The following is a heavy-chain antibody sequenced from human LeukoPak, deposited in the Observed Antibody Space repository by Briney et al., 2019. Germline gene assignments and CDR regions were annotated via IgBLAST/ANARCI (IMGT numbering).Heavy chain of an antibody. CDR2: INPNSGGT. D-gene: IGHD2-2*01. J-gene: IGHJ4*02. V-gene: IGHV1-2*02. Sequence: GASVKVSCKASGYTFTGYYMHWVRQAPGQGLEWMGWINPNSGGTNYAQKFQGRVTMTRDTSISAAYMELSRLRSGDTAVYYCARSSSCTSTSCYGAFDYWGQGTLVTVSS. CDR1: GYTFTGYY. CDR3: ARSSSCTSTSCYGAFDY.